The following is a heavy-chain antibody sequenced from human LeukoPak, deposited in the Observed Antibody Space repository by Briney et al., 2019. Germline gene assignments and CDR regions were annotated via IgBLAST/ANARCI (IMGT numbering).Heavy chain of an antibody. CDR1: GFTLSSYA. CDR3: ATTAHSSSWYRSVRYFQH. CDR2: TSSSDAGT. Sequence: GGSLRLSCAASGFTLSSYAMSWVRQAPGKGLEWVSATSSSDAGTYYAESVRGRFTISRDNSKNTLFLQMNSLRAEDAAVYYCATTAHSSSWYRSVRYFQHWGQGTLVTVSS. J-gene: IGHJ1*01. D-gene: IGHD6-13*01. V-gene: IGHV3-23*01.